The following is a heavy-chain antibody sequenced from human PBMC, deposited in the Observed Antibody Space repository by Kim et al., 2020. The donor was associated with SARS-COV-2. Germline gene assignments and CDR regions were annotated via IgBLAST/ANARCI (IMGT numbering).Heavy chain of an antibody. Sequence: GGSLRLSCAASGFTFSSYGMHWVRQAPGKGLEWVAVISYDGSNKYYADSVKGRFTISRDNSKNTLYLQMNSLRAEDTAVYYCAKDGDYDILTGYYPGDWGQGTLVTVSS. CDR3: AKDGDYDILTGYYPGD. J-gene: IGHJ4*02. CDR1: GFTFSSYG. CDR2: ISYDGSNK. V-gene: IGHV3-30*18. D-gene: IGHD3-9*01.